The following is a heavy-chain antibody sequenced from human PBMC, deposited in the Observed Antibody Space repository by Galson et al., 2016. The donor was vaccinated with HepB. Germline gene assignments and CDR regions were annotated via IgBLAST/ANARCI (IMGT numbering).Heavy chain of an antibody. Sequence: ETLSLTCTVSGGSISSFYWSCIRKPPGKGLEWIASVHYSGSTNYNPSLKSRVTISVDTSKNQFSLKLSSVTAADTAVYYCASGGWFGEPFFDYWGQGTLVTFSS. J-gene: IGHJ4*02. V-gene: IGHV4-59*01. CDR3: ASGGWFGEPFFDY. CDR2: VHYSGST. CDR1: GGSISSFY. D-gene: IGHD3-10*01.